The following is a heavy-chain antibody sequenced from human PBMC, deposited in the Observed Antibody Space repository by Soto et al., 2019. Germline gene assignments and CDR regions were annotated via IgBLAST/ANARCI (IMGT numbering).Heavy chain of an antibody. J-gene: IGHJ6*02. CDR2: ISGSDSST. D-gene: IGHD3-10*01. CDR3: AREWDSGEHWSYYYYYGMDV. CDR1: GFTFSSYA. V-gene: IGHV3-23*01. Sequence: PGGSLRLSCAASGFTFSSYAMNWVRQAPGKGLEWVSVISGSDSSTYYADSVKGRFTISRDNAKNTLYLQMNSLRAEDTAVYYCAREWDSGEHWSYYYYYGMDVWGQGTTVTVSS.